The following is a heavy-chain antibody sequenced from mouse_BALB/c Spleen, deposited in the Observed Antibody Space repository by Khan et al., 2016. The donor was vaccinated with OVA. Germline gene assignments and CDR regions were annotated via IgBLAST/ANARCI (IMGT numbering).Heavy chain of an antibody. CDR1: GFSLTSSG. CDR2: IWSGGST. Sequence: VQLKHSGPGLVQPSQSLSITCTVSGFSLTSSGVHWVRQSPGKGLEWLGAIWSGGSTDYNAAFISRLSISKANSKSQVFFKMNILQANDTAVCYCARVYYSMDYWGQGTSVTVSS. V-gene: IGHV2-2*02. CDR3: ARVYYSMDY. J-gene: IGHJ4*01.